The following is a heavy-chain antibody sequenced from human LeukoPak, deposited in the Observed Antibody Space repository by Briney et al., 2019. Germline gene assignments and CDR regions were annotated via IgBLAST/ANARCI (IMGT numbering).Heavy chain of an antibody. D-gene: IGHD3-22*01. CDR1: GYSISGGYY. Sequence: SETLSLTCGVSGYSISGGYYWGWIRQSPGKGLEWIATIFHTGSIYHNPSLKSRVILSVDTSKNQFSLILTSVTAADTAVYYCVRMGVSYYYDSSTYYPVAFDVWGQGTMVTVSS. CDR3: VRMGVSYYYDSSTYYPVAFDV. V-gene: IGHV4-38-2*01. J-gene: IGHJ3*01. CDR2: IFHTGSI.